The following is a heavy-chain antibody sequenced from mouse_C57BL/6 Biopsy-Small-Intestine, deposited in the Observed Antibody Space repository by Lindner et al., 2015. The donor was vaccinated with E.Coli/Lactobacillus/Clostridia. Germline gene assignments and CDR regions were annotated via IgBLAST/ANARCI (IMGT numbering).Heavy chain of an antibody. CDR2: ILPGSDGT. CDR1: DYTFTGYW. CDR3: ARSFYAMDS. J-gene: IGHJ4*01. V-gene: IGHV1-9*01. Sequence: VQLQESGAELMKPGASVKLSCKATDYTFTGYWIEWIKQRPGHGLEWIGEILPGSDGTNYNEKFMGKATFTSDTSSNTVYMQLSSLTTEDSAIYYCARSFYAMDSWGQGTSVIVSS.